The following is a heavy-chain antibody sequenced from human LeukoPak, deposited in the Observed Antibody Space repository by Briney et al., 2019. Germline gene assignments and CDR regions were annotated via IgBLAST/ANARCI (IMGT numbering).Heavy chain of an antibody. CDR1: GGSISSHY. V-gene: IGHV4-59*11. CDR3: ARELPITMVRGVVYYYYYYMDV. J-gene: IGHJ6*03. Sequence: SQTLSLTCTVSGGSISSHYWSWIRQPPGKGLEWIGYIYYSGSTNYNPSLKSRVTISVDTSKNQFSLKLSSVTAADTAVYYCARELPITMVRGVVYYYYYYMDVWGKGTTVTVSS. CDR2: IYYSGST. D-gene: IGHD3-10*01.